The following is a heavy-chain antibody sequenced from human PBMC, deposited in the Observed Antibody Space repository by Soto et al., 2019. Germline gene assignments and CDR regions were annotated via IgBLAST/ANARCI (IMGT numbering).Heavy chain of an antibody. Sequence: QVQLQESGPGLVKPSGTLSLTCAVSGGSISSHNWWSWVRQTPGEGLEWIGEIYHGAPANYNPSLKSRVTISTDGSRNQLSLRMTSVTAADTAIYDCVQQTISYTLDVWGQGTTVTVSS. V-gene: IGHV4-4*02. J-gene: IGHJ6*02. D-gene: IGHD1-1*01. CDR2: IYHGAPA. CDR3: VQQTISYTLDV. CDR1: GGSISSHNW.